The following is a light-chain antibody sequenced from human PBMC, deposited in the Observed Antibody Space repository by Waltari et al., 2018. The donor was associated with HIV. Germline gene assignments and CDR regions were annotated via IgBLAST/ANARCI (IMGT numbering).Light chain of an antibody. V-gene: IGKV3-20*01. Sequence: EIVLTQSPGTLSLSPGERATLSCRASQSVSSSYLAWYQQKPGQAPRLLIYGASSMATGIPDRFSGSGSGTDFTLTISRLEPEDFAVYYCQQYGSSPRVTFGPGTKVDIK. CDR1: QSVSSSY. CDR2: GAS. CDR3: QQYGSSPRVT. J-gene: IGKJ3*01.